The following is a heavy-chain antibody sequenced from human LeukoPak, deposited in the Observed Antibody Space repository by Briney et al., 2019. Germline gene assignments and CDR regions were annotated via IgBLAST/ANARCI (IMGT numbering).Heavy chain of an antibody. CDR3: ARAVLLWFGALLYYFDY. Sequence: SETLSLTCTVSGGSISSGDYYWSWIRQPPGKGLEWIGYIYYSGSTYYNPSLKSRVTISVDTSKNQFSLKLSSVTAADTAVYYCARAVLLWFGALLYYFDYWGQGTLVTVSS. J-gene: IGHJ4*02. CDR2: IYYSGST. V-gene: IGHV4-30-4*08. D-gene: IGHD3-10*01. CDR1: GGSISSGDYY.